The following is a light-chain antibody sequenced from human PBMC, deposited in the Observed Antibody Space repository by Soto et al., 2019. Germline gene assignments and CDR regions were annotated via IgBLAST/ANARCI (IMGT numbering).Light chain of an antibody. Sequence: EIVLTQSPGTLSLSPGERATLSCRASQSVSSSSITWYQQKPGQAPRLLIYGASTRATGIPARLSGSGSGTEFTLTISSLQSEDFAVYYCQQYNDWPPTFGQGTKVDIK. CDR3: QQYNDWPPT. V-gene: IGKV3-15*01. CDR2: GAS. J-gene: IGKJ1*01. CDR1: QSVSSS.